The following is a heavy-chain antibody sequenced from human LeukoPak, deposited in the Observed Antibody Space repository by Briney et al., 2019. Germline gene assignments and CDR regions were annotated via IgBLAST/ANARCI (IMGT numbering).Heavy chain of an antibody. Sequence: PSETLSLTCTVSGGSISSYYWSWIRQPPGKGLEWIGYIYYSGSTNYNPSLKSRVTISVDTSKNQFSLKLTSVTAADTAVYYCARRSGGNTSLAKRFDYWGQGTLVTVSS. V-gene: IGHV4-59*08. D-gene: IGHD4-23*01. CDR1: GGSISSYY. J-gene: IGHJ4*02. CDR2: IYYSGST. CDR3: ARRSGGNTSLAKRFDY.